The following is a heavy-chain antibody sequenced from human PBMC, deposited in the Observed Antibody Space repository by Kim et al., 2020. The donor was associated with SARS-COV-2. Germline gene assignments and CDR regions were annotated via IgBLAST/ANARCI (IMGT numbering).Heavy chain of an antibody. Sequence: GGSLRLSCAASGFTFSSYAMCWVRQAPGKGLEWVSAISGSGGSTYYADSVKGRFTISRDNSKNTLYLQMNSLRAEDTAVYYCAKDLGDGSGGSCSPPYDDFDILGQGTMVTVSS. CDR1: GFTFSSYA. J-gene: IGHJ3*02. V-gene: IGHV3-23*01. CDR2: ISGSGGST. D-gene: IGHD2-15*01. CDR3: AKDLGDGSGGSCSPPYDDFDI.